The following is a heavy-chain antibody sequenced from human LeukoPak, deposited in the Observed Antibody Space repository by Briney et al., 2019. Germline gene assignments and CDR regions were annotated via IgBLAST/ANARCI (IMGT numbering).Heavy chain of an antibody. CDR2: IYSGGGT. CDR1: GFTVSDNY. CDR3: ATSPSLGY. V-gene: IGHV3-66*01. Sequence: GGSLRLSCAASGFTVSDNYMTWVRQAPGRGLEGVSVIYSGGGTSHADSVKGRFSISRDNSKNTLYLQMNSLRPEDTAVYYCATSPSLGYWGQGTLVTVSS. J-gene: IGHJ4*02. D-gene: IGHD3-16*01.